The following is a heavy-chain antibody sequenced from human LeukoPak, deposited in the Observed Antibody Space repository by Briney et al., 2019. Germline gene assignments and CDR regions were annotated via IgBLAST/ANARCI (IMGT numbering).Heavy chain of an antibody. CDR1: GFTFSSYE. CDR3: GRYPRSTSGSI. J-gene: IGHJ4*02. D-gene: IGHD3-3*01. CDR2: INEDGTDE. Sequence: GGSLRLSYAASGFTFSSYEMNWVRQAPGKGLEWVASINEDGTDEYYVDSVEGRFTISRDNAKNSLYLQLKSLRAEDTAVYYCGRYPRSTSGSIWGQGTLVTVSS. V-gene: IGHV3-7*01.